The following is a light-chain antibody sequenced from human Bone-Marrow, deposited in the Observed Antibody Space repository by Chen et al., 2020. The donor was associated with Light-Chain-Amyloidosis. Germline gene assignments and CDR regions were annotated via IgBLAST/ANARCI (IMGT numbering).Light chain of an antibody. V-gene: IGLV1-51*01. CDR3: GTWDNRLSAVI. CDR1: SSNIGKNF. J-gene: IGLJ6*01. Sequence: QSVLTQPPSVSAAPGQKFTISCSGSSSNIGKNFVTWYRQVPGAAPKVVIFDNDKRPSGIPDRFSGSKSAASATLGITGLQTGDEADYYCGTWDNRLSAVIFGGGTRVTVL. CDR2: DND.